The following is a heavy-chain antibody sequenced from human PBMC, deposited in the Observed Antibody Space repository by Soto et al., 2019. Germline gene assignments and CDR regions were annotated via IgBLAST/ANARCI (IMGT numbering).Heavy chain of an antibody. CDR3: ARIAVADY. J-gene: IGHJ4*02. Sequence: PGGXLSLSCAASGFTVSRDYMSWVRQAPGXXXXXXXXTXXXSSXXGYXXXXXXXSXXXXXXXKKSLYLQMKSMRAEDTALYYCARIAVADYWGQGTMVTVYS. CDR2: TXXXSSXX. V-gene: IGHV3-11*03. D-gene: IGHD6-19*01. CDR1: GFTVSRDY.